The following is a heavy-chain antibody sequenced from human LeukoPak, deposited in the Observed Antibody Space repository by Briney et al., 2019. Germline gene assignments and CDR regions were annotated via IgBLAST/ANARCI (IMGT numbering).Heavy chain of an antibody. V-gene: IGHV4-39*07. D-gene: IGHD6-19*01. CDR3: AKVGDSGSGWYDYYYYYYMDV. Sequence: PSETLSLTCTVSGGSISSSSYYWGWIRQPPGKGLEWIGEINHSGSTNYNPSLKSRVTISVDTSKNQFSLKLSSVTAADTAVYYCAKVGDSGSGWYDYYYYYYMDVWGKGTTVTVSS. J-gene: IGHJ6*03. CDR1: GGSISSSSYY. CDR2: INHSGST.